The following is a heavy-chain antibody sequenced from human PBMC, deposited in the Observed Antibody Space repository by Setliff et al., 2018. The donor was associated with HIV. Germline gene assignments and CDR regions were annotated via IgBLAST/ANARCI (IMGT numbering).Heavy chain of an antibody. CDR2: IYYSGTT. J-gene: IGHJ4*02. V-gene: IGHV4-61*01. CDR3: ARRIYGNNPYFDY. D-gene: IGHD4-17*01. Sequence: SETLSLTCTVSGGSVHSGSYYWSWVRQPPGKGLEWIGYIYYSGTTYYNPSLKSRVTISVDTSQNQFSLKLSSVTAADTAIYYCARRIYGNNPYFDYWSQGTLVTVSS. CDR1: GGSVHSGSYY.